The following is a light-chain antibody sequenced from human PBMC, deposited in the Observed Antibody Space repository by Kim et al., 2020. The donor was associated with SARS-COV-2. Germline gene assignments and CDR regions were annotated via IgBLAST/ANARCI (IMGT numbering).Light chain of an antibody. Sequence: QSVLTQPPSVSGSPGQRVTISCTGSRSNIGTNYVNWYQQLPGRAPTILIYFNDILPSGVSDRFAGSNDGTSASLAISGLQPEDEADDFYSTWYNSLNVVVFGGGTQLTVL. J-gene: IGLJ2*01. CDR3: STWYNSLNVVV. CDR1: RSNIGTNY. V-gene: IGLV1-36*01. CDR2: FND.